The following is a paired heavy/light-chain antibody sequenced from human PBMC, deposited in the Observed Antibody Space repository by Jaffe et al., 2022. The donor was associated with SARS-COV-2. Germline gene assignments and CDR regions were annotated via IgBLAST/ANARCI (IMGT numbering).Heavy chain of an antibody. D-gene: IGHD6-6*01. J-gene: IGHJ4*02. CDR1: GGSISSGSYF. CDR3: ARVVARAFDQ. CDR2: IYNSGST. Sequence: QVQLQESGPGLVKPSQTLSLTCTVSGGSISSGSYFWSWIRQPAGKGLEWIGRIYNSGSTSYNPSLKSRVTISVDTSKNQFSLRLSSVTAADTAVYFCARVVARAFDQWGQGALVTVSS. V-gene: IGHV4-61*02.
Light chain of an antibody. J-gene: IGLJ1*01. V-gene: IGLV1-40*01. CDR1: SSNIGAGYD. Sequence: QSVLTQPPSVSGAPGQRVTISCTGSSSNIGAGYDVHWYQQVPGTAPKLLIYLNNNRPSGVPDRFSASKSATSASLVISGLQAEDEADYFCQSYDISLSGLYVFGTGTKVTVL. CDR3: QSYDISLSGLYV. CDR2: LNN.